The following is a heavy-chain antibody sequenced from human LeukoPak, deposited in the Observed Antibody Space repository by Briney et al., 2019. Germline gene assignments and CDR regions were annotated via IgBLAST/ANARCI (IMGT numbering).Heavy chain of an antibody. CDR2: IYYSGST. CDR1: GGSTSSYY. J-gene: IGHJ4*02. CDR3: ARKGYSSGFDYFDY. V-gene: IGHV4-59*01. Sequence: KPSETLSLTCTVSGGSTSSYYWSWIRQPPGKGLEWIGHIYYSGSTNYNPSLKSRVTISVDTSKSQFSLKLSSVTAADTAVYYCARKGYSSGFDYFDYWGQGTLVTVSS. D-gene: IGHD6-19*01.